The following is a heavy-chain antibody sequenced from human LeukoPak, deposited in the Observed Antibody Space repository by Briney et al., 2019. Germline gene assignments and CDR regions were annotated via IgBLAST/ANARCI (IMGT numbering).Heavy chain of an antibody. CDR2: INPSGGST. J-gene: IGHJ4*02. CDR3: ARHDSSGYYYYFDY. D-gene: IGHD3-22*01. CDR1: GHTFTSYY. V-gene: IGHV1-46*01. Sequence: ASVKVSCKASGHTFTSYYMHWVRQAPGQGLEWMGIINPSGGSTSYAQKFQGRVTMSLDTSKNQFSLKLSSVTAADTAVFYCARHDSSGYYYYFDYWGQGTLVTVSS.